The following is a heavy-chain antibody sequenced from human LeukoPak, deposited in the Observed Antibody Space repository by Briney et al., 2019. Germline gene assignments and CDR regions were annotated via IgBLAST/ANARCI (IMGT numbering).Heavy chain of an antibody. CDR2: ICYSGST. V-gene: IGHV4-39*01. Sequence: SETLSLTCTVSGGSISSSSYYWGWIRRPPGKGLEWIGSICYSGSTYYNPSLKSRVTISVDTSKNQFSLKLSSVTAADTAVYYCAKLGYCSGGSCYPTDYWGQGTLVTVSS. J-gene: IGHJ4*02. CDR1: GGSISSSSYY. CDR3: AKLGYCSGGSCYPTDY. D-gene: IGHD2-15*01.